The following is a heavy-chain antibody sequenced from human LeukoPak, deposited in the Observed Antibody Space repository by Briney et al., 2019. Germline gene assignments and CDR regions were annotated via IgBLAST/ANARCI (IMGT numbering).Heavy chain of an antibody. CDR1: GFTFSGYA. CDR2: ISGSGVTT. D-gene: IGHD1-26*01. J-gene: IGHJ1*01. CDR3: AKKVVVGATSPYSDFQD. V-gene: IGHV3-23*01. Sequence: PGGSLRLSCEASGFTFSGYAMSWVRQAPGKGLEWVSAISGSGVTTHYAGSVKGRFSISRDNSKNTLYLQMNSLRAEDTALYYCAKKVVVGATSPYSDFQDWGQGTLVTVSS.